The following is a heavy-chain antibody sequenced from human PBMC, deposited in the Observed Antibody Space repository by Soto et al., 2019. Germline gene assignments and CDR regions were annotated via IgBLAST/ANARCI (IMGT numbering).Heavy chain of an antibody. D-gene: IGHD2-15*01. J-gene: IGHJ6*02. CDR2: INPNSGVT. V-gene: IGHV1-2*02. CDR1: GYTFTDYF. Sequence: ASVKVSCKASGYTFTDYFIHWVRQAPGQGLEWMGWINPNSGVTKDAQRFQGRVIMTRDTSISTAYMELSRLRPDDTAMYYCARVRSRGTAAFYYQYTLDVWGQGTMVTVSS. CDR3: ARVRSRGTAAFYYQYTLDV.